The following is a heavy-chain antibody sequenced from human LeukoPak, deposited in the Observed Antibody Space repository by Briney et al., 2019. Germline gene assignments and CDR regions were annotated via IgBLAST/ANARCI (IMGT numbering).Heavy chain of an antibody. CDR2: IYHSGST. CDR1: GYSISSGYY. CDR3: ARDGRIWFGELLPTNWYFDL. D-gene: IGHD3-10*01. J-gene: IGHJ2*01. Sequence: SETLSLTCAVSGYSISSGYYWGWIRQPPGKGLEWIGSIYHSGSTYYNPSLKSRVTISVDTSKNQFSLKLSSATAADTAVYYCARDGRIWFGELLPTNWYFDLWGRGTLVTVSS. V-gene: IGHV4-38-2*02.